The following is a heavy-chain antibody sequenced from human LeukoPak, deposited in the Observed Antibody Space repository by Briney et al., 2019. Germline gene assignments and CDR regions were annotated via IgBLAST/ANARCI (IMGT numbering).Heavy chain of an antibody. CDR3: ARAVGPFDY. Sequence: RPGGSLRLSCAASGFTFSSYAMSWVRQAPGKGLEWVSGISGSGLSTYYADSVKGRFTISRDNSKNTVYLQMNTLRDEDTAVYYCARAVGPFDYWGQGTLVTVSS. V-gene: IGHV3-23*01. J-gene: IGHJ4*02. D-gene: IGHD3-16*01. CDR2: ISGSGLST. CDR1: GFTFSSYA.